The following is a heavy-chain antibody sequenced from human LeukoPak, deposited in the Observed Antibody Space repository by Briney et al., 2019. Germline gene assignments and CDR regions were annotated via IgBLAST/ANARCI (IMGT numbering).Heavy chain of an antibody. CDR3: AKDMTVGATGDAFDI. V-gene: IGHV3-30*02. J-gene: IGHJ3*02. D-gene: IGHD1-26*01. Sequence: SVKGRFTISRDNSKNTLYLQMNSLRAEDTAVYYCAKDMTVGATGDAFDIWGQGTMVTVSS.